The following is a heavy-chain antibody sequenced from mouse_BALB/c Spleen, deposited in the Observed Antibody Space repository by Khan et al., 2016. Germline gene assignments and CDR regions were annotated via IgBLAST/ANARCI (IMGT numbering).Heavy chain of an antibody. Sequence: EVQLEESGGGLVQPGGSMKLSCVASGFTFSNYWMNWVRQSPEKGLEWVAEIRLKSDDYVTPYAVSVKGRFTISRDDSKSIFYLQMYNLRAEDTGIYYCWLVLWGQGTTLTVSS. CDR2: IRLKSDDYVT. J-gene: IGHJ2*01. CDR1: GFTFSNYW. V-gene: IGHV6-6*02. D-gene: IGHD2-2*01. CDR3: WLVL.